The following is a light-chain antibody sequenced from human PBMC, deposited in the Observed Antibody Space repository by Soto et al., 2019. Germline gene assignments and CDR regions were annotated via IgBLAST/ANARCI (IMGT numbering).Light chain of an antibody. Sequence: EIVLTQSPGTLSLSPGERATLSCRASQSVSSSYLAWYQQKPGQAPRLLIYGTSSRATGIPDRFSGSGSGTDFTLTISRLEAEDFAVYYWQQYGSSHSFTFGPGTKVYI. V-gene: IGKV3-20*01. CDR1: QSVSSSY. J-gene: IGKJ3*01. CDR3: QQYGSSHSFT. CDR2: GTS.